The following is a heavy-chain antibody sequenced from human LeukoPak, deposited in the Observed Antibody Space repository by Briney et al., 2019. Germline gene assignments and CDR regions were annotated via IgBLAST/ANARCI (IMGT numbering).Heavy chain of an antibody. V-gene: IGHV1-8*01. CDR2: MNPNSGNT. CDR1: GYTFTSYD. D-gene: IGHD3-10*01. Sequence: GASVKVSCRASGYTFTSYDINWVRQATGQGLEWMGWMNPNSGNTGYAQKFQGRVTMTRNTSISTAYMELSSLRSEDTAVYYCARGGSLWFGEFPWNYYYYYGMDVWGQGTTVTVSS. J-gene: IGHJ6*02. CDR3: ARGGSLWFGEFPWNYYYYYGMDV.